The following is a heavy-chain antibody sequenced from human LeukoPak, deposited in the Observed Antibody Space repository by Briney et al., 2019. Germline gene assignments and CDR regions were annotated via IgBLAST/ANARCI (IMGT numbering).Heavy chain of an antibody. CDR3: ASHYRGYSFFDP. Sequence: SETLSLTCTVSGGSISSYYWSWIRQPPGKGLEWIGYIYYSGSTNYNPSLKSRVTISVDTSKNQFSLKLSSVTAADTAVYYCASHYRGYSFFDPWGQGTLVTVSS. J-gene: IGHJ5*02. CDR1: GGSISSYY. V-gene: IGHV4-59*08. D-gene: IGHD5-12*01. CDR2: IYYSGST.